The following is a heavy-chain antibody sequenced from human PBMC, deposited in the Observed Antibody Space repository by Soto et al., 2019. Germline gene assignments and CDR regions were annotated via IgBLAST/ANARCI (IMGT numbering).Heavy chain of an antibody. Sequence: EVQLVESGGGLVQPGGSLRLSCAASGFTVSSNYMSWVRQAPGKGLEWVSVIYSGGSTYYADSVKGRFTISRHNSKNTLYLQMNSLRAEDTAVYYCARAGRGYSYDFLSFSYYMDVWGKGTTVTVSS. J-gene: IGHJ6*03. CDR3: ARAGRGYSYDFLSFSYYMDV. CDR1: GFTVSSNY. CDR2: IYSGGST. V-gene: IGHV3-53*04. D-gene: IGHD5-18*01.